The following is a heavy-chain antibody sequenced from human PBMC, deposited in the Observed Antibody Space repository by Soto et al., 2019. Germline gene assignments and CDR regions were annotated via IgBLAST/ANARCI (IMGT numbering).Heavy chain of an antibody. CDR3: ATVDTAMVTFDY. CDR2: IYYSGST. J-gene: IGHJ4*02. D-gene: IGHD5-18*01. CDR1: GGSISSSSYY. Sequence: SETLSLTCTVSGGSISSSSYYWGWIRQPPGKGLEWIGSIYYSGSTYYNPSLKSRVTISVDTSKNQFSLKLSSVTAADTAVYYCATVDTAMVTFDYWGQGTLVTVS. V-gene: IGHV4-39*01.